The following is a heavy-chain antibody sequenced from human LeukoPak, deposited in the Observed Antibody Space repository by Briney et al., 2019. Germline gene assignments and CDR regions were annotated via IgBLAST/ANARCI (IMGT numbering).Heavy chain of an antibody. J-gene: IGHJ4*02. Sequence: GGSLRLSCAASGFTFSSYAMSWVRQAPGKGLEWVSAISGSGGNTYYTDSVKGRFTISRDNSKNTLYLQMNSLRAEDTAVYYCSKDQSSGWYGYSDYWGQGTLVTVSS. CDR2: ISGSGGNT. D-gene: IGHD6-19*01. CDR1: GFTFSSYA. CDR3: SKDQSSGWYGYSDY. V-gene: IGHV3-23*01.